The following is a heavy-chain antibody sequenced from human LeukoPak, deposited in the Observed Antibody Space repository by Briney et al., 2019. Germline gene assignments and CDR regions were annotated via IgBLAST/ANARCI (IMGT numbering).Heavy chain of an antibody. Sequence: GGSLRLSCAASGFTFSSYAMSWVRQAPGKGLEWVSAISGSGGSTYYADSVKGRFTISRDNSKNTLYLQMNSLGAEDTAVYYCAREKYYYDSSGYYVFDYWGQGTLVTVSS. CDR2: ISGSGGST. J-gene: IGHJ4*02. CDR1: GFTFSSYA. CDR3: AREKYYYDSSGYYVFDY. V-gene: IGHV3-23*01. D-gene: IGHD3-22*01.